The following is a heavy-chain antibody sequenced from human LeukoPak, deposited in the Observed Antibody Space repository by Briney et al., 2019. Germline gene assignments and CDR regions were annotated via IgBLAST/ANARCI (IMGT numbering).Heavy chain of an antibody. Sequence: GESLKISCRGDRDIFYNFWIAWGGQLPGKGLECMGIIYVGDSDTRYSPSFQGQVTISVDKSIRTAFLQWSSLKTSDTAVYYCATKGERRPFDSWGQGTLVTVSS. V-gene: IGHV5-51*01. J-gene: IGHJ4*02. CDR3: ATKGERRPFDS. D-gene: IGHD1-1*01. CDR2: IYVGDSDT. CDR1: RDIFYNFW.